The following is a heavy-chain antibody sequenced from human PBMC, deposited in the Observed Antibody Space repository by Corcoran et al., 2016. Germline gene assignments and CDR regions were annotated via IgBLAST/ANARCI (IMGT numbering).Heavy chain of an antibody. CDR3: AAAVASGNWSYYYDGMDV. CDR2: IDWDDDK. V-gene: IGHV2-70*01. J-gene: IGHJ6*02. D-gene: IGHD6-13*01. CDR1: GFSLSTSGMC. Sequence: QVTLRESGPALVKPTQTLTLTCTFSGFSLSTSGMCVSWIRQPPGKALEWLALIDWDDDKYYSTSLKTRLTISKDTSKNQVVLTMTNMDPVDTARYYCAAAVASGNWSYYYDGMDVWGQGTTVTVSS.